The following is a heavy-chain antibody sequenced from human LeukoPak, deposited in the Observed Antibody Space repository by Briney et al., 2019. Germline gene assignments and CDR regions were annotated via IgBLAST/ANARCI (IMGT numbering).Heavy chain of an antibody. Sequence: GGSLRLSCAASGFTFSTYNMNWVRQAPGKGLEWVSVIYSGGSTYYADSVKGRFTISRDNSKNTLYLQMNSLRAEDTAVYYCAKVFYGGNPDAFDIWGQGTMVTVSS. D-gene: IGHD4-23*01. CDR3: AKVFYGGNPDAFDI. CDR2: IYSGGST. J-gene: IGHJ3*02. CDR1: GFTFSTYN. V-gene: IGHV3-53*01.